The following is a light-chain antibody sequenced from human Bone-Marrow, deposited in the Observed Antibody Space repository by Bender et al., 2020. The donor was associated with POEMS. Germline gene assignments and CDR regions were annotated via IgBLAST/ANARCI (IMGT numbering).Light chain of an antibody. V-gene: IGLV1-40*01. CDR3: QSFDTSLSDSWV. CDR2: GNN. Sequence: NIGAGYDVHWYHQVPGTAPKLLIYGNNNRPSGVPDRFSGSKSGTSASLAITGLQAEDEADYYCQSFDTSLSDSWVFGGGTKLIVL. CDR1: NIGAGYD. J-gene: IGLJ3*02.